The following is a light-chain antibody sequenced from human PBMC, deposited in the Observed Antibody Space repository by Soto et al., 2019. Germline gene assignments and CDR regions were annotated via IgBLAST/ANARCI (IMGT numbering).Light chain of an antibody. CDR1: QSVSSD. J-gene: IGKJ5*01. CDR3: QQYGGSPIT. CDR2: GAS. Sequence: EIVMTQAPATLSVSPGERATLSCMASQSVSSDLAWYQQKPGQAPRLLIYGASTRATGVPARFSGSGSGTDFTLTITRLEPEDFALYYCQQYGGSPITFGLGTRLEIK. V-gene: IGKV3-15*01.